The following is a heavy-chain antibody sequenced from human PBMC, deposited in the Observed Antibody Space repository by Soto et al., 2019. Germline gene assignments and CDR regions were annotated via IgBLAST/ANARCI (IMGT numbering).Heavy chain of an antibody. CDR2: IIPIVGTG. D-gene: IGHD6-13*01. J-gene: IGHJ6*02. CDR3: ARDLRAAGRPGMDV. CDR1: GGSFSSYA. Sequence: GASVKVSCKAPGGSFSSYAISWVRQAPGQGLEWMGGIIPIVGTGNYAQNFQGRVTITADESTSTAYMELSSLRPEDTAMYYCARDLRAAGRPGMDVWGQGTTVTVSS. V-gene: IGHV1-69*13.